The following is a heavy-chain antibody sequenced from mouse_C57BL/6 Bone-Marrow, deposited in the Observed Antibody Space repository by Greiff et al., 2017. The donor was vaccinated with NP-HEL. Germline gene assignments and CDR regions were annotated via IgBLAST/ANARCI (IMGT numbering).Heavy chain of an antibody. CDR1: GFSLTSYA. J-gene: IGHJ2*01. CDR2: IWTGGGT. Sequence: VQLQESGPGLVAPSQSLSITCTVSGFSLTSYAISWVRQPPGKGLAWLGVIWTGGGTNYNSALKSRLSISKDNSKSQVFLKMNSLQTDDTARYYCARNRYYYGSSFSYYFDYWGQGTTLTVSS. CDR3: ARNRYYYGSSFSYYFDY. V-gene: IGHV2-9-1*01. D-gene: IGHD1-1*01.